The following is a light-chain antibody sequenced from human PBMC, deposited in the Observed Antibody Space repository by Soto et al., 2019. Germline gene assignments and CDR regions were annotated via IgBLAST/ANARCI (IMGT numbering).Light chain of an antibody. CDR3: GTWDSSLSANYV. CDR1: SSNIGNNY. J-gene: IGLJ1*01. Sequence: QSVLTQPPSVSAAPGQKVTFSCSGSSSNIGNNYVSWYQQLPGTAPKLLIYGNNKRPSGIPDRFSGSKSGTSATLGITGLQTGDEADYYCGTWDSSLSANYVFXTGTKVTVL. CDR2: GNN. V-gene: IGLV1-51*01.